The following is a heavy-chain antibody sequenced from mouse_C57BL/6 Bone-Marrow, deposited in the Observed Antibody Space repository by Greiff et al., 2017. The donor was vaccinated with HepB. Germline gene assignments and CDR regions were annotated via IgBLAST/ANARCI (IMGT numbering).Heavy chain of an antibody. Sequence: QVQLQQSGAELVMPGASVKLSCKASGYTFTSYWMHWVKQRPGQGLEWIGEIDPSDSYTNYNQKFKGKSTLTVDKSSSTAYMQLSSLTSEDSAVYYCARMKRGFGYWGQGTTLTVSS. V-gene: IGHV1-69*01. CDR2: IDPSDSYT. CDR1: GYTFTSYW. J-gene: IGHJ2*01. CDR3: ARMKRGFGY.